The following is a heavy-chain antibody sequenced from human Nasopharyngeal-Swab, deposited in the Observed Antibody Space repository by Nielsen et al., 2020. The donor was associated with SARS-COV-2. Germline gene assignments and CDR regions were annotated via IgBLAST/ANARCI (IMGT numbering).Heavy chain of an antibody. CDR3: ARASDASRYFGHFDP. V-gene: IGHV3-53*01. CDR1: GLSVSSNF. J-gene: IGHJ5*02. Sequence: GGSLRLSCAVSGLSVSSNFMSWVRQAPGKGLEWVSVIYNGGGTYYADSVKGRFTISRDNSKNTLYLQMNSLRVEDTAVYYCARASDASRYFGHFDPWGQGTRVSVSS. D-gene: IGHD3-9*01. CDR2: IYNGGGT.